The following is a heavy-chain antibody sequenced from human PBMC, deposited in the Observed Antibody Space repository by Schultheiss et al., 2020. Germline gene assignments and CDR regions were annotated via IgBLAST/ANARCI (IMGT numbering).Heavy chain of an antibody. CDR1: GGSISSGGYY. CDR2: IYYSGST. Sequence: SETLSLTCTVSGGSISSGGYYWSWIRQHPGKGLEWIGYIYYSGSTYYNPSLKSRVTISVDTSKNQFSLKLSSVTAADTALYYCARDRGSGGSCAGSYFDYWGQGTLVTVSS. J-gene: IGHJ4*02. D-gene: IGHD2-15*01. CDR3: ARDRGSGGSCAGSYFDY. V-gene: IGHV4-31*03.